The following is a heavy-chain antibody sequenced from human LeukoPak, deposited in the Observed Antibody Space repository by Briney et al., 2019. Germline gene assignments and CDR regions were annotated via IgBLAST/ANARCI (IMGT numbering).Heavy chain of an antibody. J-gene: IGHJ3*02. D-gene: IGHD1-1*01. CDR2: IKQDGSEK. CDR1: GFTFSSFW. CDR3: ARDAGRREDI. Sequence: PGGSLRPSCATSGFTFSSFWLTWVRQAPGKGLEWVASIKQDGSEKHYVDFVEGRFTISGDNAKNSMFLQMNSLRAEDTALYYCARDAGRREDIWGQGTMVTVSS. V-gene: IGHV3-7*01.